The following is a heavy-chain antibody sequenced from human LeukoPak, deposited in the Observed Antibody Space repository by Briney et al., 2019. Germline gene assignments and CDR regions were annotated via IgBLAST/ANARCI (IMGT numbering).Heavy chain of an antibody. CDR1: GGTFSSYA. CDR3: ARGSWVVPAAIDWFDP. D-gene: IGHD2-2*01. J-gene: IGHJ5*02. V-gene: IGHV1-69*13. Sequence: SVKVSCKASGGTFSSYAISWVRQAPGQGLEWMGGIILIFGTANYAQKFQGRVTITADESTSTAYMELSSLRSEDTAVYYCARGSWVVPAAIDWFDPWGQGTLVTVSS. CDR2: IILIFGTA.